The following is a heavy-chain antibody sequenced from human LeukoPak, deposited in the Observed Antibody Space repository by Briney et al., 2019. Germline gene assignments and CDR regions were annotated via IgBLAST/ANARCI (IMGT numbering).Heavy chain of an antibody. CDR3: ARGLRGVIRWFDP. Sequence: SETLSLTCAVNGGSFSGYYRSWIRQPPGKGLEWIGEINHSGSTNYNPSLKSRVTISVDTSKNQFSLKLSSVTAADTAVYYCARGLRGVIRWFDPWGQGTLVTVSS. V-gene: IGHV4-34*01. CDR2: INHSGST. D-gene: IGHD3-10*01. J-gene: IGHJ5*02. CDR1: GGSFSGYY.